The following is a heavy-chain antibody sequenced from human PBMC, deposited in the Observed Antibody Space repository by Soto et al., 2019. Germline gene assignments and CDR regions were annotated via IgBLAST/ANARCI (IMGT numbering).Heavy chain of an antibody. J-gene: IGHJ6*02. V-gene: IGHV4-39*01. D-gene: IGHD2-15*01. CDR1: GGSISSSSYY. CDR3: ARHLTYCSAGSCYSDFPYYGMDV. Sequence: QLQLQESGPGLVKPSETLSLTCTVSGGSISSSSYYWGWIRQPPGKGLEWIGSIFYSGSTYYNPXLKSRVTISVDXSXNXXSLTLSSVTAADTAVYYCARHLTYCSAGSCYSDFPYYGMDVWGQGTTVTVSS. CDR2: IFYSGST.